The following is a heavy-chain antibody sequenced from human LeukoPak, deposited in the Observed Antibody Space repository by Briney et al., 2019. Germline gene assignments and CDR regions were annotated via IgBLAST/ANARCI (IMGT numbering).Heavy chain of an antibody. CDR1: GGSISSGGYY. CDR3: ARILTGYSNYYYGMDV. J-gene: IGHJ6*02. D-gene: IGHD3-9*01. V-gene: IGHV4-31*03. CDR2: VYYSGST. Sequence: PSETLSLTCTVSGGSISSGGYYWSWIRQHPGKGLEWIGYVYYSGSTYYNPSLKSRVTISVDTSKNQFPLKLSSVTAADTAVYYCARILTGYSNYYYGMDVWGQGTTVTVSS.